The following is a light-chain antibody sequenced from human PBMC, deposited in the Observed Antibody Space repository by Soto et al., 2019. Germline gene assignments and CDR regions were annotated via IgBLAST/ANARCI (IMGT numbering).Light chain of an antibody. J-gene: IGLJ1*01. Sequence: QSVLTQPPSASGTPGQRVTISCSGSSSNIGSNTVNWYQQLPGTAPKLLIYSNNQRPSGVPDRFSGSKSGTSASLAISGLQSEDDVEYYCAACDDNLKAYYVFGPGTNVTVL. CDR3: AACDDNLKAYYV. CDR1: SSNIGSNT. V-gene: IGLV1-44*01. CDR2: SNN.